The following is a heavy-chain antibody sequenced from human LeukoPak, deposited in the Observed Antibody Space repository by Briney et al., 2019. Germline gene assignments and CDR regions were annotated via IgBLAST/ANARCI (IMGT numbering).Heavy chain of an antibody. CDR1: GGSISSYY. V-gene: IGHV4-59*01. CDR2: IYYSGST. Sequence: SETLSLTCTVSGGSISSYYRSWIRQPPGKGLEWIGYIYYSGSTNYNPSLKSRVTISVDTSKNQFSLKLSSVTAADTAVYYCARGKDYGDGSYYYYYYMDVWGKGTTVTISS. CDR3: ARGKDYGDGSYYYYYYMDV. J-gene: IGHJ6*03. D-gene: IGHD4-17*01.